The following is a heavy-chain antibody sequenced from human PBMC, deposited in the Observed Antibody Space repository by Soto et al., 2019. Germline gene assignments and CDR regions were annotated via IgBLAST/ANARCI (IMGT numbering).Heavy chain of an antibody. V-gene: IGHV4-38-2*01. CDR2: IYHSGST. Sequence: SETLSLTCAVSGYSISSGYYWGWIRQPPGKGLEWIGSIYHSGSTYYNPSLKSRVTISVDTSKNQFSLKLSSVAAADTAVYYCAQTVPATAAGVDYWGQGTLVTVSS. J-gene: IGHJ4*02. CDR1: GYSISSGYY. CDR3: AQTVPATAAGVDY. D-gene: IGHD6-25*01.